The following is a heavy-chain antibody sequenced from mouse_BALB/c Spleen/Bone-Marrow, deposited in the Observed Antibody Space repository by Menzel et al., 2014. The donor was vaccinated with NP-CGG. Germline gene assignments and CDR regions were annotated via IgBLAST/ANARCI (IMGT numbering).Heavy chain of an antibody. D-gene: IGHD1-1*02. J-gene: IGHJ2*01. V-gene: IGHV1-18*01. CDR1: GYTFTEYT. CDR3: AALYGVVFDY. CDR2: INPNNGGT. Sequence: VQLQQSGPDLVKPGASVKISCKTSGYTFTEYTMHWVRQSHGKSLEWIGGINPNNGGTTYNQKFKGKATLTADKSSSTAYMELRSLTSEVSAVYYFAALYGVVFDYWGQGTTLTVSS.